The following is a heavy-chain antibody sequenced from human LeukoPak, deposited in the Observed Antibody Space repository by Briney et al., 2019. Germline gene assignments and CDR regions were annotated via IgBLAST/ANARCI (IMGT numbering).Heavy chain of an antibody. CDR3: VRGGNTRYCSSTSCYMRYNWFDP. J-gene: IGHJ5*02. D-gene: IGHD2-2*01. V-gene: IGHV4-30-4*01. Sequence: SETLSLTCSVSGGSISSGDYYWSWIRQPPGKGLEWIGYIHYSGSTYYNPSLKSRVTISVDTSKNQFSLKLTSVTAADTVVYYCVRGGNTRYCSSTSCYMRYNWFDPWGRETLVTVSS. CDR2: IHYSGST. CDR1: GGSISSGDYY.